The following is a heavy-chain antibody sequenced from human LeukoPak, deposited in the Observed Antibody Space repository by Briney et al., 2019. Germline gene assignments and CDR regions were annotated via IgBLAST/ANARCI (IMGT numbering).Heavy chain of an antibody. V-gene: IGHV1-24*01. D-gene: IGHD6-6*01. CDR2: FDPEDGET. CDR3: ARDLLEGSSAGLFDY. J-gene: IGHJ4*02. CDR1: GYTLTELS. Sequence: EASVKVSCKVSGYTLTELSMHWVRQAPGKGLEWMGGFDPEDGETIYAQKFQGRVTMTEDTSTDTVYMELSSLRSEDTAVYYCARDLLEGSSAGLFDYWGQGTLVTVSS.